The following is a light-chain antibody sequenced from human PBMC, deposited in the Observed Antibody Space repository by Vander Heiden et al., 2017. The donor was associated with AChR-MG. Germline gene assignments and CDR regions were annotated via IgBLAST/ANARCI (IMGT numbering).Light chain of an antibody. CDR1: ECVGSC. CDR2: DAS. Sequence: IVLTQSPATLSLSPGESATLFCRASECVGSCLVWIQKKPGQAPRPLIYDASSRAAAVPARFSASGSGTDFSLTIRSLDPDDFAVYYCHQRRSWPRTFGQGTKVDVK. V-gene: IGKV3-11*01. J-gene: IGKJ1*01. CDR3: HQRRSWPRT.